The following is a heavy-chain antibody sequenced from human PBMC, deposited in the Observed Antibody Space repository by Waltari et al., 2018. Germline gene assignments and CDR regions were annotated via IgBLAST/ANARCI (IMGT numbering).Heavy chain of an antibody. CDR2: IKQDGSEK. CDR3: SKSLDV. Sequence: EVQVVESGGGLVQPGGSLRLSCAASGFTFSNSWMDWVRQAPGKGVEWVANIKQDGSEKNYVDSVKGRCTIFRDNTKNSLYLQMNSLRAEDTAVYYCSKSLDVWGPGTTVTVSS. J-gene: IGHJ6*02. CDR1: GFTFSNSW. V-gene: IGHV3-7*01.